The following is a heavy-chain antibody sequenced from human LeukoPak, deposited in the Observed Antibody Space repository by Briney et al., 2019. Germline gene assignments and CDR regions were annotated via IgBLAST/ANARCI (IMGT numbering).Heavy chain of an antibody. D-gene: IGHD3-10*01. V-gene: IGHV1-69*01. J-gene: IGHJ4*02. CDR2: IIPIFGTA. Sequence: GASVKVSCKASGGTFSSYAISWVRQAPGQGLEWMGGIIPIFGTANYAQKFQGRVTITADESTSTAYMELSSLRSEDTAVYYCARCLNLGRPLFDYWGQGTLVTVSS. CDR1: GGTFSSYA. CDR3: ARCLNLGRPLFDY.